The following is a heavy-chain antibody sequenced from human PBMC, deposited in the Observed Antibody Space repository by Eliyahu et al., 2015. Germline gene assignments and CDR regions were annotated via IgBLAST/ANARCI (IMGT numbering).Heavy chain of an antibody. J-gene: IGHJ4*02. CDR3: ARHFRRAGDTAMAGPFDY. D-gene: IGHD5-18*01. CDR1: GGSISSSSYY. V-gene: IGHV4-39*01. Sequence: QLQLQESGPGLVKPSETLSLTCTVSGGSISSSSYYXGWIXPPPGKGLEWIGSIYYRGSTYYNPSLKSRVTISVDTSKNQFSLKLSSVTAADTAVYYCARHFRRAGDTAMAGPFDYWGQGTLVTVSS. CDR2: IYYRGST.